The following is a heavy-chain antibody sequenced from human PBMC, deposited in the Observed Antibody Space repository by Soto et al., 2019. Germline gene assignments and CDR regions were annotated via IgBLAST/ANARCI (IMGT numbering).Heavy chain of an antibody. CDR1: GFTFSSYW. D-gene: IGHD3-9*01. CDR2: IKQDGSEK. CDR3: AREKVFDILTGYYLRATY. J-gene: IGHJ4*02. V-gene: IGHV3-7*01. Sequence: GGSPRLSCAASGFTFSSYWMSWVRQAPGKGLEWVANIKQDGSEKYYVDSVKGRFTISRDNAKNSLYLQMNSLRAEDTAVYDCAREKVFDILTGYYLRATYWGQGTLVTVSS.